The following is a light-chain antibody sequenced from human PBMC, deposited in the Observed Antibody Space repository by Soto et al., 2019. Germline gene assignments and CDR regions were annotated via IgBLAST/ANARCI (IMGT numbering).Light chain of an antibody. CDR2: DVS. J-gene: IGKJ1*01. CDR1: EDVGNS. V-gene: IGKV3-11*01. CDR3: QQRYNWPRT. Sequence: DIVLTQSPAILSLSPGERATLSCRASEDVGNSLAWYQQRPGQSPRLLIYDVSNRATGIPSRFSGSGSGDDFTLTISSLEPDDFAVYYCQQRYNWPRTFGQGTKVDI.